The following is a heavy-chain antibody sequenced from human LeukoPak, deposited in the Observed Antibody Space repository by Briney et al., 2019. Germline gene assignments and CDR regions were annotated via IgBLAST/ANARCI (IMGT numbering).Heavy chain of an antibody. J-gene: IGHJ3*02. CDR2: IYSGGST. V-gene: IGHV3-53*01. CDR3: ARPYGGNSAGDAFDI. Sequence: GGSLRLSCAASGFTVSSNYMSWVRQAPGKGLEGVSVIYSGGSTYYADSVKGRFTISRDNSKNTLYLQMNSLRAEDTAVYYCARPYGGNSAGDAFDIWGQGTMVTVSS. CDR1: GFTVSSNY. D-gene: IGHD4-23*01.